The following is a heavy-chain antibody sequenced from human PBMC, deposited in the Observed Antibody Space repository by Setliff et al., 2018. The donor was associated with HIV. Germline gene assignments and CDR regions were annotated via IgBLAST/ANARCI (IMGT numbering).Heavy chain of an antibody. CDR3: ARARYCSSTSCPWDAFDI. Sequence: GESLKISCAASGFTFSSYSMNWVRQAPGKGLEWVANIKQDGSEKYYVDSVKGRFTISRDNAKNSLYLQMSSLRAEDTAVYYCARARYCSSTSCPWDAFDIWGQGTMVTVSS. J-gene: IGHJ3*02. D-gene: IGHD2-2*01. V-gene: IGHV3-7*01. CDR1: GFTFSSYS. CDR2: IKQDGSEK.